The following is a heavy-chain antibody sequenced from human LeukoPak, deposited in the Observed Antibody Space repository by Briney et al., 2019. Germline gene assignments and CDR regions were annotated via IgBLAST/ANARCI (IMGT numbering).Heavy chain of an antibody. CDR3: ARTNLYYGMDV. CDR2: IFYSGST. CDR1: GGSIHSSSYH. D-gene: IGHD1-14*01. V-gene: IGHV4-39*01. J-gene: IGHJ6*02. Sequence: SETLSLTCSVSGGSIHSSSYHGGWIRQPPGKGLDWIGSIFYSGSTYYKPSLKSRVTISVDTSNNQFSLKLSAVTAADTAVYYCARTNLYYGMDVWGQGTTVTVSS.